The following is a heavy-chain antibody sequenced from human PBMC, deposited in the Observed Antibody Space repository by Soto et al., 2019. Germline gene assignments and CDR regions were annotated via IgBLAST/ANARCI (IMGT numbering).Heavy chain of an antibody. D-gene: IGHD2-21*02. CDR1: GFTFSNYA. V-gene: IGHV3-30-3*01. CDR2: ISYDGSNK. J-gene: IGHJ3*02. Sequence: PGGSLRLSCVASGFTFSNYAMHWVRQAPGKGLEWVAVISYDGSNKYYADSVKGRFTISRDNSKNTLYLQMNSLRAEDTAVYYCAREGGAVVTAIQSEIDIWGQGTMVTVSS. CDR3: AREGGAVVTAIQSEIDI.